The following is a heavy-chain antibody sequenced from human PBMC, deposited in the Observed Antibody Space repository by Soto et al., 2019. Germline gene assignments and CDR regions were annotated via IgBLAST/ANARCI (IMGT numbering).Heavy chain of an antibody. J-gene: IGHJ6*02. CDR2: ISGSGGST. D-gene: IGHD3-9*01. V-gene: IGHV3-23*01. Sequence: GGSLKLSCAASGFTFSSYAMSWVRQAPGKGLEWVSAISGSGGSTYYADSVKGRFTISRDNSKNTLYLQMNSLRAEDTGVYYCANHFDWLPQDVWGQGTTVTVSS. CDR1: GFTFSSYA. CDR3: ANHFDWLPQDV.